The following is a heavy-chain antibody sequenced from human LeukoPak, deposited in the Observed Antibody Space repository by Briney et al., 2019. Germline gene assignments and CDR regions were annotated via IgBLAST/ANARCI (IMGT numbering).Heavy chain of an antibody. D-gene: IGHD2-21*01. CDR1: GYTFTSYY. CDR3: ARGARLVVIPNWFDP. V-gene: IGHV1-2*02. J-gene: IGHJ5*02. CDR2: INPNSGGT. Sequence: ASVKVSCKASGYTFTSYYMHWVRQAPGQGLEWMGWINPNSGGTNYAQKFQGRVTMTRDTSISTAYMELSRLRSDDTAVYYCARGARLVVIPNWFDPWGQGTLVTVSS.